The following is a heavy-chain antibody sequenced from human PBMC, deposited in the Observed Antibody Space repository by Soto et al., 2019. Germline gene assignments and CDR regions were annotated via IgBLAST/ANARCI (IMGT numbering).Heavy chain of an antibody. CDR1: HATFTGYT. CDR2: ISSPNGNT. V-gene: IGHV1-18*04. J-gene: IGHJ5*02. CDR3: ARGTVTSGRWFGP. D-gene: IGHD4-17*01. Sequence: GASVKVSCKTSHATFTGYTINWVRQAPGQGLEWLGWISSPNGNTYYARDFQGRLTMTTNTSATTAYMELRSLRSDDTAVYFCARGTVTSGRWFGPWGQGTLVTVSS.